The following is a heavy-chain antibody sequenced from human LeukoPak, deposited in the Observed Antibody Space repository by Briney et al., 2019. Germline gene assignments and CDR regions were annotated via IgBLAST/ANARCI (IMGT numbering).Heavy chain of an antibody. CDR1: GYSFILYG. D-gene: IGHD3-10*01. CDR2: ISTSTGDT. Sequence: ASVKVSCKTSGYSFILYGISWVRQAPGQGPEWMGWISTSTGDTKYTQKFQGRVTLTTDTSTSTAYMELSSLRSDDTAVYYCGTRPLWFGELSRDYWGQGTLVTVSS. J-gene: IGHJ4*02. CDR3: GTRPLWFGELSRDY. V-gene: IGHV1-18*01.